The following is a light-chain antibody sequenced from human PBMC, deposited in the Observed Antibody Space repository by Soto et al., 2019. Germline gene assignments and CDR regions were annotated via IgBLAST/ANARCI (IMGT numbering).Light chain of an antibody. CDR3: SSYTSSSTLVV. CDR2: DVS. Sequence: QSALTQPASVSGSPGQSITISCTGTSSDVGGYNYVSWYQQHPGNAPKLMIYDVSNRPSGVSNRFSGSKSGKTASLTVSGLQAEDEADYYCSSYTSSSTLVVFGGGTKLTVL. V-gene: IGLV2-14*01. J-gene: IGLJ2*01. CDR1: SSDVGGYNY.